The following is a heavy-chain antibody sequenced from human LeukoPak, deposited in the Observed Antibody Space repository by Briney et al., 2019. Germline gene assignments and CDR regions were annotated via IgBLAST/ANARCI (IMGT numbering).Heavy chain of an antibody. CDR3: ARGRGYSYGYSYYYYGMDV. D-gene: IGHD5-18*01. V-gene: IGHV4-34*01. CDR1: GGSFSGYY. CDR2: INHSGST. Sequence: SETLSLTCAVYGGSFSGYYWSWIRQPPGKGLEWIGEINHSGSTNYNPSLKSRVTISVDTSKNQFSLKLSSVTAADTAVYYCARGRGYSYGYSYYYYGMDVWGQGTTVTVSS. J-gene: IGHJ6*02.